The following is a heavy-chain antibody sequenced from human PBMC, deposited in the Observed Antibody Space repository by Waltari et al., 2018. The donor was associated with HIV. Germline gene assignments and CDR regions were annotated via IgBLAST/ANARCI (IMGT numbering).Heavy chain of an antibody. CDR2: KDPNSGDP. CDR3: ARPMNSVIRHTCNYGVDM. D-gene: IGHD3-10*01. V-gene: IGHV1-2*02. CDR1: GYTFSHSH. J-gene: IGHJ6*01. Sequence: QEQLVQSGAETKQPGASLKVLCKASGYTFSHSHIHWVRQAPGQGLEWRREKDPNSGDPNVGQRVRDRVTRNRDMATRTAFRELRGLTSDDTALYFCARPMNSVIRHTCNYGVDMWGQGTTVTGSA.